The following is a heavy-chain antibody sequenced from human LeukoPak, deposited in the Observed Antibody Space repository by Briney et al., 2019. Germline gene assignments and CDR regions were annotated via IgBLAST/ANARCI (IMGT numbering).Heavy chain of an antibody. CDR2: ISWNSGSI. Sequence: PGGSLRLSCAASGFIFSSYWMHWVRQAPGKGLEWVSGISWNSGSIGYADSVKGRFTISRDNAKNSLYLQMNSLRAEDTALYYCAKDLGSSPQNYFDYWGQGTLVTVSS. D-gene: IGHD2-2*01. V-gene: IGHV3-9*01. CDR3: AKDLGSSPQNYFDY. CDR1: GFIFSSYW. J-gene: IGHJ4*02.